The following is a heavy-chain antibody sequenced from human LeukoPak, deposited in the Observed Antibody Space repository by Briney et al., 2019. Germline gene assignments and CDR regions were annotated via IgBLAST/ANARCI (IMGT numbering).Heavy chain of an antibody. Sequence: SETLSLTCAVYGGSFSGYYWSWIRQPPGKGLEWIGYIYYSGSTNYNPSLKSRVTISVDTSKNQFSLKLSSVTAADTAVYYCARDDGYSYGLYWYFDLWGRGTLVTVSS. CDR1: GGSFSGYY. V-gene: IGHV4-59*01. D-gene: IGHD5-18*01. CDR3: ARDDGYSYGLYWYFDL. CDR2: IYYSGST. J-gene: IGHJ2*01.